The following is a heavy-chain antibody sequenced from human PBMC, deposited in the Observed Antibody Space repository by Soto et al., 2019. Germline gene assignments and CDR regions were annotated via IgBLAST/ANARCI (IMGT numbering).Heavy chain of an antibody. CDR2: FYGDGSS. CDR3: EGWEESRALDV. CDR1: EFIVSSNQ. V-gene: IGHV3-53*01. Sequence: EVQLVQSGGGLIQPGGSLRLSCVASEFIVSSNQMNWVRQAPGKGLEWVSAFYGDGSSHHADSVKGRFTISRDNSKNTLYLQMNSLRVEDTAVYYCEGWEESRALDVWGQGTTVTVSS. J-gene: IGHJ6*02. D-gene: IGHD1-26*01.